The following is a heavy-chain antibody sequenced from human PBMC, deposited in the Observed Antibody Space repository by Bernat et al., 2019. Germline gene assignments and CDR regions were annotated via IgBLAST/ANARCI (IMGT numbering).Heavy chain of an antibody. V-gene: IGHV5-10-1*03. D-gene: IGHD3-3*01. CDR2: IDPSDSYT. Sequence: EVQLVQSGAEVKKPGESLRISCKGSGYSFTSYWISWVRQMPGKGLEWMGRIDPSDSYTNYSPSFQGHVTISADKSISTAYLKWSSLKASDTAMYYCARTDYDFWSGYPYYYYMDVWGKGTTVTVSS. CDR3: ARTDYDFWSGYPYYYYMDV. J-gene: IGHJ6*03. CDR1: GYSFTSYW.